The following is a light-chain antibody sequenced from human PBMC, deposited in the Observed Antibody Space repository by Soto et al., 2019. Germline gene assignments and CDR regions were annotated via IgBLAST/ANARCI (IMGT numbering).Light chain of an antibody. V-gene: IGKV3-15*01. CDR1: KTVRTN. J-gene: IGKJ1*01. CDR3: RQYNNWTWT. Sequence: EIVITQSPATPSVSPGERATLACGATKTVRTNLDWSPQTPGQAPRLLIYGVSPRATGVPALFSASGSGTEFTRTISSLESDDVGVYDCRQYNNWTWTFGQGTQVDIK. CDR2: GVS.